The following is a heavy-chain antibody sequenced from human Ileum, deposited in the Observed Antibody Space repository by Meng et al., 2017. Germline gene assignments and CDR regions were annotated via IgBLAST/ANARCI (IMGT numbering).Heavy chain of an antibody. Sequence: QVPLGGSGGGVGQPGTSLRLSCVASGFTFNNYGMHWVRQAPGKGLEWVAVIWHDGKNKYYGDSVKDRFTISRDNSKNILYLQLTSLTAEDTAVYYCARDPGREGPIDYWGQGTLVTVSS. J-gene: IGHJ4*02. D-gene: IGHD1-26*01. CDR2: IWHDGKNK. CDR1: GFTFNNYG. V-gene: IGHV3-33*01. CDR3: ARDPGREGPIDY.